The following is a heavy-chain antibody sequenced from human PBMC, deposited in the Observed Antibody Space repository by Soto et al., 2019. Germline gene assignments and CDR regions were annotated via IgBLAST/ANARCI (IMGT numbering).Heavy chain of an antibody. D-gene: IGHD5-18*01. CDR2: IYPGDSDT. V-gene: IGHV5-51*01. Sequence: PGESLKISCKGSGYSFTSHWIGWVRQTPGRGLEWMGIIYPGDSDTRYSPSFQGQVTISADQSITTAHLLWSSLKAADTAIYYCARQVGDGYSYGYGHWGQGTLVTVSS. CDR3: ARQVGDGYSYGYGH. CDR1: GYSFTSHW. J-gene: IGHJ4*02.